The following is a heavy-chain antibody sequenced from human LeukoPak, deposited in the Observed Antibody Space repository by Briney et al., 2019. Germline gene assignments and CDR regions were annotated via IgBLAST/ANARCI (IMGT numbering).Heavy chain of an antibody. CDR2: ISYDGSNK. J-gene: IGHJ3*02. CDR1: GFTFSTYS. Sequence: PGGSLRLSCEASGFTFSTYSMNWVRQAPGKGLEWVAVISYDGSNKYYADSVKGRFTISRDNSKNTLYLQMNSLRAEDTAVYYCARVTPRNIVVVPAAFDAFDIWGQGTMVTVSS. CDR3: ARVTPRNIVVVPAAFDAFDI. V-gene: IGHV3-30*03. D-gene: IGHD2-2*01.